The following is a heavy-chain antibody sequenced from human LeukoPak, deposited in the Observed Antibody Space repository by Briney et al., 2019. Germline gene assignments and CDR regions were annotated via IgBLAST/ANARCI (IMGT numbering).Heavy chain of an antibody. CDR1: GFTFSSYA. CDR2: ITDSAGGT. Sequence: GGSLRLSCAASGFTFSSYAMSWVRQAPGRGLEWVSTITDSAGGTYYADSVKGRFTISRDNSKNTVYLQMNSLRAEDTAIYYCAKGFRYFDYWGQGTLVTVSS. D-gene: IGHD3-10*01. J-gene: IGHJ4*02. V-gene: IGHV3-23*01. CDR3: AKGFRYFDY.